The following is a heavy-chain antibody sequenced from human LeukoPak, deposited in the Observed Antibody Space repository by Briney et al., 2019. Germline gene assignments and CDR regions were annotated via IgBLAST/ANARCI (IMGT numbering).Heavy chain of an antibody. D-gene: IGHD1-20*01. CDR2: IKQDGSEK. Sequence: GGSLRLSCAASGFTFSSYWMSWVRQAPGKGLEWVANIKQDGSEKYYVGSVKGRFTISRDNAKNSLYLQMNGPRAEDTAVYYCARDLLRWYNWNVLPFDAFDIWGQGTMVTVSS. CDR1: GFTFSSYW. CDR3: ARDLLRWYNWNVLPFDAFDI. J-gene: IGHJ3*02. V-gene: IGHV3-7*01.